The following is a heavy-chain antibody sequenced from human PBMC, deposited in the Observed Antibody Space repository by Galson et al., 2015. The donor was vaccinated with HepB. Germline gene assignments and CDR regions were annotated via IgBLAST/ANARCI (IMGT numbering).Heavy chain of an antibody. V-gene: IGHV3-30*04. J-gene: IGHJ4*02. D-gene: IGHD6-19*01. CDR1: GFSLSRYA. CDR3: ARDRVEQWLENHFDY. Sequence: SLRLSCAVSGFSLSRYAMHWVRQAPGKGLEWVAVISYDGSIKYYADSVKGRSTISRDSSKNTLYLQMISLGVGDTAIYYCARDRVEQWLENHFDYWGQGTLVTVSS. CDR2: ISYDGSIK.